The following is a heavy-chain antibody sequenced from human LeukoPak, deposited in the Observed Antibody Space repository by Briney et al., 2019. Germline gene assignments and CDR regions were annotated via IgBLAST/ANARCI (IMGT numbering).Heavy chain of an antibody. J-gene: IGHJ5*02. CDR1: GGSISSGGYY. CDR2: IYYSGST. Sequence: PSETLSLTCTVSGGSISSGGYYWSWIRQHPGKGLEWIGYIYYSGSTYYNPSLKSRVTISVNTSKNQFSLKLSSVTAADTAVYYCARVRYYYDSSGFDPWGQGTLVTVSS. D-gene: IGHD3-22*01. V-gene: IGHV4-31*03. CDR3: ARVRYYYDSSGFDP.